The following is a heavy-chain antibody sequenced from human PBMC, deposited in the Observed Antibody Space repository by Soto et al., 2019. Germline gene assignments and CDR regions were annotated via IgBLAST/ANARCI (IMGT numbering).Heavy chain of an antibody. CDR2: INPSGDST. Sequence: QVQLVQSGAEVKKPGASVKVSCKASGYTFSSYYMHWMRQAPGQGLEWMGVINPSGDSTNYAQKFQGRVTMTRDTSTSTVYMEVTSLRSEDTAVYYCARVGSQMIVASTDYFDYWGQGTLVTVSS. CDR1: GYTFSSYY. J-gene: IGHJ4*02. V-gene: IGHV1-46*01. D-gene: IGHD5-12*01. CDR3: ARVGSQMIVASTDYFDY.